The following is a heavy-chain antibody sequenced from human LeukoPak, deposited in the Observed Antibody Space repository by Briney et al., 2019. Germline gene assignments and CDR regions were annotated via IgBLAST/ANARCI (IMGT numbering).Heavy chain of an antibody. Sequence: GGSLRLSCATSGFSFSDYAMTWVRQAPGEGLEWVSSTGDDTYYADSVKGRFTISRDDSKDTLFLQMNSLRVEDTAVYYCAKDAIYKNSVWDYFDYLGQGTLVTVSS. D-gene: IGHD5-24*01. CDR2: TGDDT. J-gene: IGHJ4*02. CDR3: AKDAIYKNSVWDYFDY. CDR1: GFSFSDYA. V-gene: IGHV3-23*01.